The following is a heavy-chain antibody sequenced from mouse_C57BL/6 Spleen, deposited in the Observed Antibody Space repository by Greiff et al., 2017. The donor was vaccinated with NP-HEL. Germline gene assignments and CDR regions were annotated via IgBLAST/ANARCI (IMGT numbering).Heavy chain of an antibody. V-gene: IGHV1-26*01. CDR3: ARSTGRDWYFDV. Sequence: EVKLQQSGPELVKPGASVKISCKASGYTFTDYYMNWVKQSHGKSLEWIGDINPNNGGTSYNQKFKGKATLTVDKSSSTAYMELRSLTSEDSAVYYCARSTGRDWYFDVWGTGTTVTVSS. CDR1: GYTFTDYY. D-gene: IGHD4-1*01. J-gene: IGHJ1*03. CDR2: INPNNGGT.